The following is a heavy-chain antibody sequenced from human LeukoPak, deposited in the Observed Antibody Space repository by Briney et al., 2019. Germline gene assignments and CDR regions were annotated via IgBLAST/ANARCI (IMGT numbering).Heavy chain of an antibody. CDR1: GGSISSYY. D-gene: IGHD6-13*01. V-gene: IGHV4-59*12. CDR3: ARGLRRSSSWYTAEYFQH. Sequence: SETLSLTCTVSGGSISSYYWSWIRQPPGKGLEWIGYIYYSGSTNYNPSLKSRVTISVDTSKNQFSLKLSSVTAADTAVYYCARGLRRSSSWYTAEYFQHWGQGTLVTVSS. CDR2: IYYSGST. J-gene: IGHJ1*01.